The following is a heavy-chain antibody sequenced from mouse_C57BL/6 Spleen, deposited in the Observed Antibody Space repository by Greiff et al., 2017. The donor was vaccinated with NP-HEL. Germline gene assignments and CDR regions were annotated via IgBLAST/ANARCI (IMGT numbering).Heavy chain of an antibody. D-gene: IGHD1-1*01. CDR1: GYSITSGYY. J-gene: IGHJ3*01. V-gene: IGHV3-6*01. CDR3: ARTYYYGSSSFAY. CDR2: ISYDGSN. Sequence: EVQLKESGPGLVKPSQSLSLTCSVTGYSITSGYYWNWIRQFPGNKLEWMGYISYDGSNNYNPSLKNRISITRDTSKNQFFLKLNSVTTEDTATYYCARTYYYGSSSFAYWGQGTLVTVSA.